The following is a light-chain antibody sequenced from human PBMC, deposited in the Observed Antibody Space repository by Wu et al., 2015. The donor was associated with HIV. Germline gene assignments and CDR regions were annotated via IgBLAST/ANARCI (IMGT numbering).Light chain of an antibody. CDR2: GAF. CDR1: QSISNN. J-gene: IGKJ4*01. Sequence: VVLTQSPVTLSVSPGERVTLSCRASQSISNNLAWYQQRPGQSPRLLVYGAFTRATGIPARFSGSGSATEFTLTISSLQPEDVAVYFCQQRSNWPPLTFGGGTKVEI. CDR3: QQRSNWPPLT. V-gene: IGKV3-15*01.